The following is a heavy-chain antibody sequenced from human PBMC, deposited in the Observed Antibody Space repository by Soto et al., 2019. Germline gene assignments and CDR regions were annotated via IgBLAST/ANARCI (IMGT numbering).Heavy chain of an antibody. J-gene: IGHJ6*02. CDR1: GFTFSSYG. CDR2: ISFDGSNR. D-gene: IGHD6-19*01. V-gene: IGHV3-30*18. Sequence: GGSLRLSCAASGFTFSSYGMHWVRQAPGKGLEWVAVISFDGSNRYYADSVKGRFTISRNNSKNTVYLQMSSLRAEDTAVYYCIKDGSSGWPYYYGMDVWGRGTTVTVSS. CDR3: IKDGSSGWPYYYGMDV.